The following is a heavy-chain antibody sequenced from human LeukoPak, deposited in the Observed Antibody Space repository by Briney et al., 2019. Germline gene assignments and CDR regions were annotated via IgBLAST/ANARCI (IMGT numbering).Heavy chain of an antibody. CDR1: GGSVSSASYY. V-gene: IGHV4-61*01. D-gene: IGHD2-2*01. Sequence: SETLSLTCTVSGGSVSSASYYWSWIRQPPGRGLEWIGFIYYDGSTSYNPSLKSRVTLSVDTSKNQFSLKLSSVTAADTAVYYCARGLPEGYCSSTSCYPNWFDPWGQGTLVTVSS. CDR3: ARGLPEGYCSSTSCYPNWFDP. CDR2: IYYDGST. J-gene: IGHJ5*02.